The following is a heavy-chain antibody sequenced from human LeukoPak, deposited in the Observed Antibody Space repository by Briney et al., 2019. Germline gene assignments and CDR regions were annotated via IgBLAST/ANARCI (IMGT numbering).Heavy chain of an antibody. Sequence: ASVKVSYKASGYTFPSYGISWVRQAPGQGLEWMGWVNTYNAHTNYAQKLQGRVTMTTDTSTSTAYMELRSLRSDVTAVYYCARDLGYCSGGSCYRNWFDPWAREPWSPSPQ. CDR3: ARDLGYCSGGSCYRNWFDP. V-gene: IGHV1-18*01. CDR2: VNTYNAHT. D-gene: IGHD2-15*01. J-gene: IGHJ5*02. CDR1: GYTFPSYG.